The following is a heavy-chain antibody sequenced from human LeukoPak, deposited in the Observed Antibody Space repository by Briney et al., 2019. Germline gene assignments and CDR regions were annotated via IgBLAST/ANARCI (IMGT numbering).Heavy chain of an antibody. CDR2: INFDGSST. D-gene: IGHD3-10*01. J-gene: IGHJ5*02. Sequence: GGSLRLSCAAPGFTFSSYSMNWVRQAPGKGLVWVSRINFDGSSTNYADSVRGRFTISRDNAKDTLYLQINSLRAEDTAVYYCARGITGMYYYDPWGQGTLVTVSS. CDR1: GFTFSSYS. V-gene: IGHV3-74*01. CDR3: ARGITGMYYYDP.